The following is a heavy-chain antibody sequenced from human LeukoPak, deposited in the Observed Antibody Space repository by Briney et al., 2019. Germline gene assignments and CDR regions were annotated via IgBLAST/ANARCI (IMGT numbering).Heavy chain of an antibody. J-gene: IGHJ4*02. V-gene: IGHV3-30-3*01. D-gene: IGHD6-13*01. Sequence: PGGSLRLSCAASGFTFSSYAMHWVRQAPGKGLEWVAVISYDGSNKYYADSVKGRFTISRDNSKNTLYLQMNSLRAEDTAVYYCARDSAYSTVDYWGQGTLVTVSS. CDR3: ARDSAYSTVDY. CDR1: GFTFSSYA. CDR2: ISYDGSNK.